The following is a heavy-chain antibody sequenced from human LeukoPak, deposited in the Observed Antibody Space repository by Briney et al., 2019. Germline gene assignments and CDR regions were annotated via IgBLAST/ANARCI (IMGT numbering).Heavy chain of an antibody. D-gene: IGHD1-20*01. J-gene: IGHJ4*02. Sequence: SETLSLTCTVSGGSISSYYWSWIRQPPGKGLEWIGYIYYSGSTNYNPSLKSRVTISVDTSKNQFSLKLSSVTAADTAVYYCARFPLVDNWNDSVSQKWGQGTLVTVSS. V-gene: IGHV4-59*08. CDR1: GGSISSYY. CDR3: ARFPLVDNWNDSVSQK. CDR2: IYYSGST.